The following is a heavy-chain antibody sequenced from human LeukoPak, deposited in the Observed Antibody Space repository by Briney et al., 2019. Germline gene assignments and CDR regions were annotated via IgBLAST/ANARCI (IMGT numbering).Heavy chain of an antibody. J-gene: IGHJ2*01. CDR2: INSDGSST. CDR3: AREGTPSYWYFDL. Sequence: GGSLRLSCAASGFTFSSYWMRWVRQAPGKGLVWVSRINSDGSSTNYADSVKGRFTISRDNAKNRLYLQMNSLRDEDTAVYYCAREGTPSYWYFDLWGRGTLVTVSS. D-gene: IGHD3-10*01. CDR1: GFTFSSYW. V-gene: IGHV3-74*01.